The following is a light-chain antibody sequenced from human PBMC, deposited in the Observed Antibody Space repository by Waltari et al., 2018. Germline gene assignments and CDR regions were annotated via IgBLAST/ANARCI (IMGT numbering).Light chain of an antibody. CDR1: PSLTGTN. CDR3: QQYASLPLT. J-gene: IGKJ4*01. V-gene: IGKV3-20*01. Sequence: EFVLTRSPGTFSFSPGERFPLSSRASPSLTGTNLAWYQQKPGQPPRLLIYGASNRATGIPGRFSGSGSGTDFTLTITRLEPDDFAVYYCQQYASLPLTFGGGATVEIK. CDR2: GAS.